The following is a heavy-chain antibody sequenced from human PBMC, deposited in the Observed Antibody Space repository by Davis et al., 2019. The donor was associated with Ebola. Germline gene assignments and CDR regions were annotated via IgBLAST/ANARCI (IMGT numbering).Heavy chain of an antibody. J-gene: IGHJ5*02. CDR1: GYTFTSYG. Sequence: AASVKVSCRASGYTFTSYGISWVRQAPGQGLEWMGWISAYNGNTNYAQKLQGRVTMTTDTSTSTAYMELRSLRSDDTAVYYCARVRQELVPNWFDPWGQGTLVTVSP. CDR2: ISAYNGNT. CDR3: ARVRQELVPNWFDP. V-gene: IGHV1-18*01. D-gene: IGHD6-13*01.